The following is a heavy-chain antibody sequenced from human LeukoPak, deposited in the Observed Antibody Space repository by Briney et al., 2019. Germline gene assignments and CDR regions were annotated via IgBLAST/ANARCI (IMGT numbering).Heavy chain of an antibody. V-gene: IGHV4-39*01. CDR1: GGSISSSSYY. CDR3: ARLNYIVANGGFDY. J-gene: IGHJ4*02. D-gene: IGHD5-12*01. Sequence: SETLSLTCTVSGGSISSSSYYWGWIRQPPGKGLEWIGSTYYSGSTYYNPSLKSRVTISVDTSKNQFSLKLSSVTAADTAVYYCARLNYIVANGGFDYWGQGTLVTVSS. CDR2: TYYSGST.